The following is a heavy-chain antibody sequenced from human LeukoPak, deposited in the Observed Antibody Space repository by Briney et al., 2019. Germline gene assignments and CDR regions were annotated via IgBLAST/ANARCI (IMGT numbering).Heavy chain of an antibody. Sequence: GGSLRLSCAASGISISSYAMSWVRQAPGKGLEWVSGISISGGSTSYADSVKGRFTISRDNPRNTLYVETNSLRAGGTALYYCAIMQHYYEGRGYWVQWGQGTLVTVSS. J-gene: IGHJ4*02. CDR2: ISISGGST. D-gene: IGHD3-22*01. CDR1: GISISSYA. CDR3: AIMQHYYEGRGYWVQ. V-gene: IGHV3-23*01.